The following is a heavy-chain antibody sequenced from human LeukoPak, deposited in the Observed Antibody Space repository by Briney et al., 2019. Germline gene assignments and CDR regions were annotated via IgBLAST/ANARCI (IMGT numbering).Heavy chain of an antibody. J-gene: IGHJ5*02. Sequence: GGSLRLSCAASGFTFSSYATSWVRQAPGKGLEWVSTMSTSGGSTYYADSVKGRFTISRDNSKNTLFLHMNSLRAEDTAVYYCARAVDFWSGYPQPNWFDPWGQGTLVTVSS. CDR2: MSTSGGST. D-gene: IGHD3-3*01. V-gene: IGHV3-23*01. CDR1: GFTFSSYA. CDR3: ARAVDFWSGYPQPNWFDP.